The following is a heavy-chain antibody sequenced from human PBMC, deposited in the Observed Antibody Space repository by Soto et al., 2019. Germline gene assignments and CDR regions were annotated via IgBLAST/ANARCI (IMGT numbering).Heavy chain of an antibody. CDR2: INPSGGST. CDR3: ARAVEAAAGYYYYFGMDV. D-gene: IGHD6-13*01. CDR1: GYTITSKY. Sequence: ASVKVSCKASGYTITSKYLHWVRQAPGQGFEWLGIINPSGGSTTYARKFQGRIAMTRDTSTSTVYMELSSLRSEDTAVYFCARAVEAAAGYYYYFGMDVWG. J-gene: IGHJ6*02. V-gene: IGHV1-46*01.